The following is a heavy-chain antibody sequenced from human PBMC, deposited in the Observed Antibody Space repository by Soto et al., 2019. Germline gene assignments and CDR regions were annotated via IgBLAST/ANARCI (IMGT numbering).Heavy chain of an antibody. CDR1: GGTFTSHA. V-gene: IGHV1-69*13. CDR2: IIPIFETA. CDR3: AIGDRSSWIGNH. Sequence: SVKVSCKASGGTFTSHAFRWVRQAPGQGLEWVGGIIPIFETANYAQEFQGRVTISADESTQTVILELNTLRSDDTAIYFCAIGDRSSWIGNHWGPGTQVTVSS. J-gene: IGHJ4*02. D-gene: IGHD6-6*01.